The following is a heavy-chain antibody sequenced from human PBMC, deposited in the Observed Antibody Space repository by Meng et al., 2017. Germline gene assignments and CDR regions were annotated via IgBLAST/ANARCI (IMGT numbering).Heavy chain of an antibody. V-gene: IGHV3-23*04. CDR1: CFIFSSYD. D-gene: IGHD1-26*01. Sequence: EVQLVAAGGGLVQPGASLSLSCAASCFIFSSYDRSWGRQAPGKGLECVSAISGSGGSTYYADSVKGRLTISRDNSKNTLYLQMNSLRAEDTAVYYCAKDQWELLDWGQGTLVTVSS. CDR3: AKDQWELLD. J-gene: IGHJ4*02. CDR2: ISGSGGST.